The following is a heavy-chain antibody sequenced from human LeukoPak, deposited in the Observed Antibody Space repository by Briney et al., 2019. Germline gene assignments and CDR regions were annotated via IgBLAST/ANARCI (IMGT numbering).Heavy chain of an antibody. Sequence: GGSLRLSCAASGFIFTTYSVNWVRQAPGKGLEWVSSISSSSTYISYADSVEGRFTISRDNAKNSLYLQMNSLRAEDTALYYCARVFSGNYYSGFDYWGQGSLVTVSS. CDR1: GFIFTTYS. J-gene: IGHJ4*02. D-gene: IGHD3-10*01. CDR3: ARVFSGNYYSGFDY. V-gene: IGHV3-21*01. CDR2: ISSSSTYI.